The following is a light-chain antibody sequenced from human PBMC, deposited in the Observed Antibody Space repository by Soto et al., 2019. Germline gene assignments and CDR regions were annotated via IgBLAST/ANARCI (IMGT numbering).Light chain of an antibody. J-gene: IGKJ3*01. V-gene: IGKV3-15*01. CDR3: QQYNDWPFT. Sequence: EIVMTQSPGTLSVSPGERATLSCRASQSLSVNLAWYQQKPGQAPRLLIYGVSTRATGIPARFSGSESGTEFTLTISSLQSEDFAVYYCQQYNDWPFTFGPGTKVDIK. CDR2: GVS. CDR1: QSLSVN.